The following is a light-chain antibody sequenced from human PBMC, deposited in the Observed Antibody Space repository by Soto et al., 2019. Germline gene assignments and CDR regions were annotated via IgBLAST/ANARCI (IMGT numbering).Light chain of an antibody. V-gene: IGLV2-23*01. Sequence: QSALTQPASVSGSPGQSITISCTGTSSDVGGYHYVSWYQHNPGKAPKLMIYEGSKRPSGVSNRFSGSKSGNTASLTISGLQAEDEADYYCCSYAGSSTYVFGTGTKVTVL. J-gene: IGLJ1*01. CDR3: CSYAGSSTYV. CDR2: EGS. CDR1: SSDVGGYHY.